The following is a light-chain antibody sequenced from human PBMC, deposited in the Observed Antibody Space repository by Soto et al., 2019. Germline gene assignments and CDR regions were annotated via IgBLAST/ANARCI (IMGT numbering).Light chain of an antibody. CDR3: QQTYRAPPLT. V-gene: IGKV1-39*01. CDR1: QSISSY. Sequence: DIQMTQSPSSLSASVGDRVTITCRASQSISSYLNWYQQKPGKASKLLIYAASSLQSGVPSRFSGSGSGTDFALTISSLQPEHFATYFCQQTYRAPPLTFGGGTKVEIK. CDR2: AAS. J-gene: IGKJ4*01.